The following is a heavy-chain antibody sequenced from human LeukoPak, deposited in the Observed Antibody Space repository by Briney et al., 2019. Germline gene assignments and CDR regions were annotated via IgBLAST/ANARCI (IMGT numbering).Heavy chain of an antibody. J-gene: IGHJ4*02. CDR2: IIPLFGTA. D-gene: IGHD3-10*01. Sequence: GASVKVSCKASGGTFSSYAISWVRQAPGQGLEWMGGIIPLFGTANYAQKFLGRVIITADESTSTTHMYLSSLKSEDTAVYYCAREWAGYGSGSCYYYWGQGTLVTVSS. CDR3: AREWAGYGSGSCYYY. V-gene: IGHV1-69*13. CDR1: GGTFSSYA.